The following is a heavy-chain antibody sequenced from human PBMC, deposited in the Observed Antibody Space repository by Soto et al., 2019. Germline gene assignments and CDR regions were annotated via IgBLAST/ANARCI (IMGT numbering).Heavy chain of an antibody. J-gene: IGHJ6*03. CDR3: AXXXXXGAAAGRYYYYYYMDV. V-gene: IGHV3-23*01. D-gene: IGHD6-13*01. CDR1: GFTFSSYA. CDR2: ISGSGGST. Sequence: GGSLRLSCAASGFTFSSYAMSWVRQAPGKGLEWVSAISGSGGSTYYADSVKGRFTISRDNSKNTLYLQMNXLRAXDXXXXYCAXXXXXGAAAGRYYYYYYMDVWGKGTTVTVS.